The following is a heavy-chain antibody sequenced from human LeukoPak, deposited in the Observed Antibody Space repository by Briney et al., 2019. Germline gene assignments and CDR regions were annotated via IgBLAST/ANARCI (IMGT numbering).Heavy chain of an antibody. V-gene: IGHV3-23*01. CDR2: ISGSGDST. Sequence: ESGGSLRLSCAASGFTFSSYAMSWVRQAPGKGLEWVSAISGSGDSTYYADSVKGRFTISRDNAKNSLYLQMNSLRAEDTAVYYCARDWRLVAYDAFDIWGQGTMVTVSS. CDR1: GFTFSSYA. J-gene: IGHJ3*02. CDR3: ARDWRLVAYDAFDI. D-gene: IGHD2-15*01.